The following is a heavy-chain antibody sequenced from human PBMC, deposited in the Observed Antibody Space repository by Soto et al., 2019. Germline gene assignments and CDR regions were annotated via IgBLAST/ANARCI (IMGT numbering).Heavy chain of an antibody. V-gene: IGHV3-49*04. Sequence: GGSLRLSCTASGFTFGDYAMSWVRQAPGKGLEWVGFIRSKAYGGTTEYAASVKGRFTISRDDSKSIAYLQMNSLKTEDTAVYYCTRVVGNYYYYYGMDVWGQGTTVTVSS. J-gene: IGHJ6*02. CDR1: GFTFGDYA. CDR3: TRVVGNYYYYYGMDV. CDR2: IRSKAYGGTT.